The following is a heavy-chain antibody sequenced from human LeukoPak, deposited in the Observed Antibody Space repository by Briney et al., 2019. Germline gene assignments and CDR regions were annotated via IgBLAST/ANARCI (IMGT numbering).Heavy chain of an antibody. V-gene: IGHV3-23*01. J-gene: IGHJ4*02. Sequence: GGSLRLSCPASGFTFSSYAMSWVRQAPGKGLEWVSAISCSGGSTYYADSVKGRFTISRDNAKNPLYLQMNSLRAEDTALTYCAEEGGGSYVDYWGQGTLVTVSS. CDR3: AEEGGGSYVDY. CDR2: ISCSGGST. D-gene: IGHD1-26*01. CDR1: GFTFSSYA.